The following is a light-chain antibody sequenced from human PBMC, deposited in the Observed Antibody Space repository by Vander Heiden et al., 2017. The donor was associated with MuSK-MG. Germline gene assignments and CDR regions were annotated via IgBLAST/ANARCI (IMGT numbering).Light chain of an antibody. J-gene: IGKJ4*01. CDR1: QSISSY. CDR2: AAS. V-gene: IGKV1-39*01. Sequence: DMQRTHAPSSRSASVGDRVTITCRASQSISSYLNWYQQKPGKAPKLLIYAASSLQSGVPSMFSGSGYGKDFTLTISSRQPEDSAANYYQQPDSNPPLTFGGGTKVXIK. CDR3: QQPDSNPPLT.